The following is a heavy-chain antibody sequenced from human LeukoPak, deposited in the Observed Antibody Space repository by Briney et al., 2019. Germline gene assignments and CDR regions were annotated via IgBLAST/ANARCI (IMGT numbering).Heavy chain of an antibody. D-gene: IGHD2/OR15-2a*01. CDR2: IKQDGSEK. Sequence: GSLRLSCAASGFTFSNYAMNWVRQAPGKGLEWVANIKQDGSEKYYVDSVKGRFNIFRDNVKNALYLQMNSLRVDDTGIYYCVRGAYYAAYWGQGTLVTVSS. V-gene: IGHV3-7*01. CDR3: VRGAYYAAY. CDR1: GFTFSNYA. J-gene: IGHJ4*02.